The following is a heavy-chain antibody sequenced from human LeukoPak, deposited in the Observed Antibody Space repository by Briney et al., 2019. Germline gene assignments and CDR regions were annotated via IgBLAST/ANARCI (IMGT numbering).Heavy chain of an antibody. J-gene: IGHJ4*02. Sequence: GGSLRLSCAASGFTFSSYAMSWVRQAPGKGLEWVSAISGSGGSTYYPDSVKGRFTISRDNSKNTLYLQMNSLRAEDTAVYYCASHDYGDSRSFDYWGQGTLVTVSS. CDR2: ISGSGGST. CDR1: GFTFSSYA. V-gene: IGHV3-23*01. D-gene: IGHD4-17*01. CDR3: ASHDYGDSRSFDY.